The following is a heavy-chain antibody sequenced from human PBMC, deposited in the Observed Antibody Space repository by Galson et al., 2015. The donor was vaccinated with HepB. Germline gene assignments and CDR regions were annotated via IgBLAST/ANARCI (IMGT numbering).Heavy chain of an antibody. CDR3: ARRYSGYFDY. D-gene: IGHD1-26*01. CDR1: GFTFSTYT. CDR2: ILSGGNT. J-gene: IGHJ4*02. Sequence: SLRLSCAASGFTFSTYTMSWVRQAPGKGLEWVSAILSGGNTYYIDSVKGRFTISRDNSKNTLYLQMNSLRVEDTAVYFCARRYSGYFDYWGQGTLVTVSS. V-gene: IGHV3-23*01.